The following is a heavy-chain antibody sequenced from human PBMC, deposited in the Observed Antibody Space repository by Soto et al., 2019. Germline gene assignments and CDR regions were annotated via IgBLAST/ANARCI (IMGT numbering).Heavy chain of an antibody. CDR3: AREAYDSSGYYYAD. CDR2: INSDGSST. Sequence: GGSLRPSCAASGFTFSSYWMHWVRQAPGKGLVWVSRINSDGSSTSYADSVKGRFTISRDNAKNTLYLQMNSLRAEDTAVYYCAREAYDSSGYYYADWGQGTLVTVSS. J-gene: IGHJ4*02. CDR1: GFTFSSYW. V-gene: IGHV3-74*01. D-gene: IGHD3-22*01.